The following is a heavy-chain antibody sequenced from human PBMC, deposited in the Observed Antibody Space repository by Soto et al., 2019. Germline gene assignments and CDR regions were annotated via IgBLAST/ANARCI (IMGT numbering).Heavy chain of an antibody. J-gene: IGHJ5*02. CDR1: GGSLSRYY. Sequence: SETRSRIWTVSGGSLSRYYWTWIRQSPGKGLEWIGYVYFSGNTNYNPSLKSRVTISIDTSKNQFSLRLASVTAADTAFYYCGSVRPSGYVLSWGQGTLVTVSS. D-gene: IGHD6-25*01. CDR3: GSVRPSGYVLS. V-gene: IGHV4-59*01. CDR2: VYFSGNT.